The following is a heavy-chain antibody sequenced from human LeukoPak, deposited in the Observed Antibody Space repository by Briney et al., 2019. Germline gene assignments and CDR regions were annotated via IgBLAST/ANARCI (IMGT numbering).Heavy chain of an antibody. V-gene: IGHV4-59*01. CDR1: GGSISSYY. Sequence: SETLSLTCTVSGGSISSYYWSWIRQPPGKGLEWIGYIYYSGSTNYNPSLKSRVTISLDTSKNQFSLKLSSVTAADTAVYYCARHADSGFGELAFDYWGQGTLVTVSS. D-gene: IGHD3-10*01. CDR3: ARHADSGFGELAFDY. J-gene: IGHJ4*02. CDR2: IYYSGST.